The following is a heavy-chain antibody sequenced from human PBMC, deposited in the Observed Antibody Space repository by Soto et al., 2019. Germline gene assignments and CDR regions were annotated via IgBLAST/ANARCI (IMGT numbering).Heavy chain of an antibody. V-gene: IGHV3-13*01. D-gene: IGHD6-13*01. CDR3: ATAGYSSSWYWFDY. J-gene: IGHJ4*02. Sequence: EVQLVESGGGLVQPGGSLRLSCAASGFTFSSYDMHWVRQATGKGLEWVSAIGTAGDTYYPGSVKGRFTISRENAKNSLYLQMNNLRAEDTAVYYCATAGYSSSWYWFDYWGQGTLVTVSS. CDR2: IGTAGDT. CDR1: GFTFSSYD.